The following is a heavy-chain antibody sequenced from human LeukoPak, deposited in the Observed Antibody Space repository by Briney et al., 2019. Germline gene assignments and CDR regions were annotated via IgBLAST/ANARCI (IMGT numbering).Heavy chain of an antibody. CDR3: VRESRSGTSY. CDR1: GFTLSNYW. Sequence: GGSLRLSCSPSGFTLSNYWMSWVRQPRGEALERVANIRQDGSQTHYVDSVKGRFTISRDNAKNSLYLQMNSLRAEDMAVFFCVRESRSGTSYWGQGTLVTVSS. CDR2: IRQDGSQT. D-gene: IGHD3-10*01. J-gene: IGHJ4*02. V-gene: IGHV3-7*01.